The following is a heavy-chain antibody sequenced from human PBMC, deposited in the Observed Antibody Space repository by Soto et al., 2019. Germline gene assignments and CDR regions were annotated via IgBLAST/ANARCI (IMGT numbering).Heavy chain of an antibody. CDR1: GGTFSSYA. J-gene: IGHJ4*02. Sequence: SVKVSCKASGGTFSSYAISWVRQAPGQGLEWMGGIIPIFGTANYAQKFQGRVTIPADESTSKAYMELSSLRSEDTAVYYCARELSESRYYFDYRGQGTLVTVSP. CDR3: ARELSESRYYFDY. D-gene: IGHD3-3*01. CDR2: IIPIFGTA. V-gene: IGHV1-69*13.